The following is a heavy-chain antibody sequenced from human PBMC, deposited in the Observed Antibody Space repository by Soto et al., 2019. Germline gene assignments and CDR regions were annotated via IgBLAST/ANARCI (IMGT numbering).Heavy chain of an antibody. CDR3: ARGNWFYP. CDR1: GYTFITYD. J-gene: IGHJ5*02. Sequence: QVQLVQSGAEVKKPGASVKVSCKASGYTFITYDINWVRQATGQGLEWVGWVNPDSGKTDYGRKFQGRVTMTRNTSISTVYMELSVLRSEHTAVYYCARGNWFYPWGQGTLVTVSS. V-gene: IGHV1-8*01. CDR2: VNPDSGKT.